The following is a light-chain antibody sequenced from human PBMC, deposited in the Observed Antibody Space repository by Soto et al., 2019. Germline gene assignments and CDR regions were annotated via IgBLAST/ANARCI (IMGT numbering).Light chain of an antibody. V-gene: IGLV7-46*01. Sequence: QAVVTQEPSLTVSPGGTVTLTCGSSTGAVTSGHYPFWFQQKPGQAPRTLIYDTSNKHSWTPARFSGSLLGGKASLTLSGAQPEDEAEYYCLVSYGGARLFGGGTKLTVL. J-gene: IGLJ3*02. CDR1: TGAVTSGHY. CDR3: LVSYGGARL. CDR2: DTS.